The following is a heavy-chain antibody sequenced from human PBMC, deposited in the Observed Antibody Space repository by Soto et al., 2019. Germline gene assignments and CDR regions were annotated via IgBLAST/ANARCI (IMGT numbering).Heavy chain of an antibody. CDR3: ARYCGGDCYLPGGFDY. CDR2: IYYSGST. CDR1: GGSISSGDYY. J-gene: IGHJ4*02. V-gene: IGHV4-30-4*01. Sequence: QVQLQESGPGLVKPSQTLSLTCTVSGGSISSGDYYWSWIRQPPGKGLEWIGYIYYSGSTYYNPSLKSRVTISVDTSKNQFSLKLSSVTAADTAVYYRARYCGGDCYLPGGFDYWGQGTLVTVSS. D-gene: IGHD2-21*02.